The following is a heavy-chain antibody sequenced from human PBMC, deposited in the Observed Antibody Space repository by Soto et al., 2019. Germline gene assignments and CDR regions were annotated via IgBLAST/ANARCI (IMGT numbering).Heavy chain of an antibody. CDR2: IYYSGST. V-gene: IGHV4-59*12. CDR3: AKDPRRYSSSWYLDY. CDR1: GGSISNYY. D-gene: IGHD6-13*01. J-gene: IGHJ4*02. Sequence: SETLSLTCIVSGGSISNYYWSWIRQPPGKGLEWIGYIYYSGSTNYNPSLTSRVTISVDTSKNQFSLKLSSVTAADTAVYYCAKDPRRYSSSWYLDYWGQGTLVTVSS.